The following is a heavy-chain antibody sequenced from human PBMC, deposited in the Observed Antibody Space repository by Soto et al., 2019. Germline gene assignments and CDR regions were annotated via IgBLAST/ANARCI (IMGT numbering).Heavy chain of an antibody. CDR3: ARDRLGATGDY. D-gene: IGHD1-26*01. J-gene: IGHJ4*02. CDR1: GYTFTSYG. V-gene: IGHV1-18*01. Sequence: ASVKVSCKASGYTFTSYGISWVRQTPGQGLEWMGWISAYNANINYAQKLQGRVTMTTDTSTNTAYVELRSLRSDDTAVYFCARDRLGATGDYWGQGTLVTVSS. CDR2: ISAYNANI.